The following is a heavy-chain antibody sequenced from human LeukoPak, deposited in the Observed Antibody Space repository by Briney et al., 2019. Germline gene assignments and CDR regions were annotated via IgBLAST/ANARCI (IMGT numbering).Heavy chain of an antibody. Sequence: ASVKVSCKASGGTFSSYAISGVRQAPGQGLEWMGRIFPIFGTANYAQKFQGRVTITADKSTSTAYMELSRLRSEDTAVYYCARVAWGYYDSSGYLGAFDIWGQGTMVTVSS. CDR2: IFPIFGTA. J-gene: IGHJ3*02. V-gene: IGHV1-69*06. CDR3: ARVAWGYYDSSGYLGAFDI. D-gene: IGHD3-22*01. CDR1: GGTFSSYA.